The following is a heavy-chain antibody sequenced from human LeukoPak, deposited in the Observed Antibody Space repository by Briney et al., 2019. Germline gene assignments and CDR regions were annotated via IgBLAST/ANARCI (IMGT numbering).Heavy chain of an antibody. Sequence: GGSLRLSCVASGLNFGDSAMHWVRQAPGKGLEWVSLISADGGSTFSADSVKGRFSISRDNSKNSLYLQMNSLRSEDTAMYYCAKESGKFDYWGQGTLVAVSS. CDR2: ISADGGST. V-gene: IGHV3-43*02. CDR1: GLNFGDSA. CDR3: AKESGKFDY. J-gene: IGHJ4*02.